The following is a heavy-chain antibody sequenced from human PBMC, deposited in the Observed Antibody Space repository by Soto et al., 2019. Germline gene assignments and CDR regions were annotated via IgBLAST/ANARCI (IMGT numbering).Heavy chain of an antibody. J-gene: IGHJ4*02. CDR2: IYAGGST. D-gene: IGHD2-15*01. Sequence: EVQLVETGGGLIHPGGSLRLSCAASGFSVSSNYMSWVRQAPGKGLEWVSVIYAGGSTYYADSVKGRFTISRDTSKNTVWLQMNSLRAEDTAVYYCPREVRYCGGGSCYSFDYWGQGTLGTVSS. V-gene: IGHV3-53*02. CDR1: GFSVSSNY. CDR3: PREVRYCGGGSCYSFDY.